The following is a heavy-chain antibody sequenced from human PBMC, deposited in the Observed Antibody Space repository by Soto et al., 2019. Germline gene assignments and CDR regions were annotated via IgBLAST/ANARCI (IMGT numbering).Heavy chain of an antibody. Sequence: ASVKVSCKASGYTFTSYYMHWVRQAPGQGLEWMGIINPSGGSTSYAQKFQGRVTMTRDTSTSTVYMELSSLRSEDTAVYYCAREVTVGELSLSYIDYWGQGTLVTVSS. CDR1: GYTFTSYY. D-gene: IGHD3-16*02. CDR2: INPSGGST. V-gene: IGHV1-46*03. J-gene: IGHJ4*02. CDR3: AREVTVGELSLSYIDY.